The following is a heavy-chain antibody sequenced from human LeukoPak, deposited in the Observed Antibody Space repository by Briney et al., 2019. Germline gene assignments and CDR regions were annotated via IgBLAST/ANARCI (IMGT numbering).Heavy chain of an antibody. CDR3: ARGAWDSSGLPLQFFDY. J-gene: IGHJ4*02. CDR1: GYTFTDYY. Sequence: ASVKVSCKASGYTFTDYYMYWVRQAPGQGLEWMGWINPNSGGTKYAQKFQGRVTLTRDTSISTAYMELSRLRSDDTAVYYCARGAWDSSGLPLQFFDYWGQGTLVTVST. V-gene: IGHV1-2*02. D-gene: IGHD6-19*01. CDR2: INPNSGGT.